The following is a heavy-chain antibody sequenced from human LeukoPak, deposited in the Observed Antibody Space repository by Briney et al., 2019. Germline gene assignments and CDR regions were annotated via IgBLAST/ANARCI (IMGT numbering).Heavy chain of an antibody. D-gene: IGHD2-2*01. J-gene: IGHJ3*02. CDR1: GGSISSYY. V-gene: IGHV4-59*01. CDR2: IYYSGST. CDR3: ARDPVDRLIDPIVVVPSEVNDAFDI. Sequence: SETLSLTCTVSGGSISSYYWSWIRQPPGKGLEWIGYIYYSGSTNYNPSLKSRVTISVDTSKNQFSLKLSSVTAADTAVYYCARDPVDRLIDPIVVVPSEVNDAFDIWGQGTMVTVSS.